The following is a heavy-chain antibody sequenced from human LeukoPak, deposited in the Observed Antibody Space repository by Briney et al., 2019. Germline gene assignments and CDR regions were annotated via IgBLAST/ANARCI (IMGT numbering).Heavy chain of an antibody. CDR1: GGSISSYY. J-gene: IGHJ4*02. Sequence: SETLSLTCTVSGGSISSYYWSWIRQPPGKGLEWIGYIYYSGSTSYNPSLKSRVTISVDTSKNQFSLKLSSVTAADTAVYYCASTQRGNAYYFDYWGQGTLVTVSS. D-gene: IGHD4-23*01. CDR2: IYYSGST. V-gene: IGHV4-59*08. CDR3: ASTQRGNAYYFDY.